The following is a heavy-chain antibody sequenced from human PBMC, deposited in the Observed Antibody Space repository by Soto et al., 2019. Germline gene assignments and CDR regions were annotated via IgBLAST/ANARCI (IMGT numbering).Heavy chain of an antibody. V-gene: IGHV1-46*01. CDR2: INPSGGST. CDR3: ATSYSGSYYGLVYYFDY. J-gene: IGHJ4*02. CDR1: GYTFTSYY. Sequence: ASVTVSCKASGYTFTSYYKHWVRQAPGQGLEWMGIINPSGGSTSYAQKFQGRVTMTEDTSTDTAYMELSSLRSEDTAVYYCATSYSGSYYGLVYYFDYWGQGTLVTVSS. D-gene: IGHD1-26*01.